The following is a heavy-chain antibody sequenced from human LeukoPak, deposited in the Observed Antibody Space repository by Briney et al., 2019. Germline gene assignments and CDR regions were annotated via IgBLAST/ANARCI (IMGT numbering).Heavy chain of an antibody. D-gene: IGHD6-19*01. CDR3: ARSFTSGWHAFDI. V-gene: IGHV1-69*06. Sequence: SVKVSCKASGGTFSSYAISWVRQAPGQGLEWMGGIIPIFGTANYVQKFQGRVTITADKSTSTAYMELSSLRSEDTAVYYCARSFTSGWHAFDIWGQGTMVTVSS. CDR1: GGTFSSYA. CDR2: IIPIFGTA. J-gene: IGHJ3*02.